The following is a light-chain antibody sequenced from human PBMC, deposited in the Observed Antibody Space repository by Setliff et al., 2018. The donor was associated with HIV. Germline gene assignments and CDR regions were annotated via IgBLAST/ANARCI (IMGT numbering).Light chain of an antibody. CDR1: SSDVGDYNF. V-gene: IGLV2-14*03. CDR3: CSYTSSTPLYV. J-gene: IGLJ1*01. Sequence: QSALAQPASVSGSPGQSITISCTGTSSDVGDYNFVSWYQQHPGKAPKLMIYDVSHRPSGVSNRFSGSKSGNTASLTISGLQAEDEAHYYCCSYTSSTPLYVFATGTKVTVL. CDR2: DVS.